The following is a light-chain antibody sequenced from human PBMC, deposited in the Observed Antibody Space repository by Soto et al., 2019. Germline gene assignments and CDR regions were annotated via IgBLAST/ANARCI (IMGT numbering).Light chain of an antibody. CDR2: GAS. V-gene: IGKV3-20*01. Sequence: EIVLTQSPGTLSLSPGEIATLSCRASPSVSSSYLAWYQQKPGQAPRLLLYGASSRATGIPDRFSGSGSGTDFTLTISRLEPEDFAVYYCQQDGSSPSTFGQGTRLEIK. CDR3: QQDGSSPST. CDR1: PSVSSSY. J-gene: IGKJ5*01.